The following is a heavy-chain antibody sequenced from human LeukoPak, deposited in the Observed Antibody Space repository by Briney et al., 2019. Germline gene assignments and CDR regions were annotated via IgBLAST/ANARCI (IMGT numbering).Heavy chain of an antibody. Sequence: PSETLSLTCTVSGGSISNYYWSWIRQPAGKGLEWIGRIYASGSTKYNPSLQSRVTISVDRSKNQFSLKLSSVTAADTAVYYCARMSNYYDTSGYYQSLDYWGQGTLVTVSS. D-gene: IGHD3-22*01. V-gene: IGHV4-4*07. J-gene: IGHJ4*02. CDR1: GGSISNYY. CDR2: IYASGST. CDR3: ARMSNYYDTSGYYQSLDY.